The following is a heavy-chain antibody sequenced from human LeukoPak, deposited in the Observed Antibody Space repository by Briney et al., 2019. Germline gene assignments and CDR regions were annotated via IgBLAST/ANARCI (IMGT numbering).Heavy chain of an antibody. CDR3: ARGHSSSWYANGMDV. Sequence: GGSLRLSCGASGFNFSTYAMHWVRQAPGKGLEWVSVIYSGGSTYYADSVKGRFTISRHNSKNTLYLQMNSLRAEDTAVYYCARGHSSSWYANGMDVWGQGTTVTVSS. CDR2: IYSGGST. J-gene: IGHJ6*02. CDR1: GFNFSTYA. V-gene: IGHV3-53*04. D-gene: IGHD6-13*01.